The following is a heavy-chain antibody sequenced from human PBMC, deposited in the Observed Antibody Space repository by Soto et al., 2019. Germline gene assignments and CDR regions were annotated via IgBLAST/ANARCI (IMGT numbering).Heavy chain of an antibody. CDR1: GDSISSNY. J-gene: IGHJ4*02. V-gene: IGHV4-59*08. CDR2: IYYSGNP. D-gene: IGHD7-27*01. CDR3: ARRWGRTFDY. Sequence: SETLSLTCTVSGDSISSNYWSWIRQPPGKGLEWIGYIYYSGNPTYNPSFKSRVTMSVDRSKNQFSLRLSSLTAADTAVYYCARRWGRTFDYWGQGTLVTVS.